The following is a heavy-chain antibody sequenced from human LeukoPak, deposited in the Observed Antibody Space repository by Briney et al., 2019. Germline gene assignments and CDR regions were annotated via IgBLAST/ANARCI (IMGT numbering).Heavy chain of an antibody. V-gene: IGHV3-48*01. CDR2: ISSSSSTI. CDR3: ASFDFWSGLDY. CDR1: GFTFSSYS. D-gene: IGHD3-3*01. Sequence: QPGGSLRLPCAASGFTFSSYSMNWVRQAPGKGLEWVSYISSSSSTIYYADSVKGRFTISRDNAKNSLYLQMNSLRAEDTAVYYCASFDFWSGLDYWGQGTLVTVSS. J-gene: IGHJ4*02.